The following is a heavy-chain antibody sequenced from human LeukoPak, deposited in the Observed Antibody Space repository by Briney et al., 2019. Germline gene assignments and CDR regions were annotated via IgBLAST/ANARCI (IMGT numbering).Heavy chain of an antibody. Sequence: SETLSLTFTVSGGSISSYYWNWIRPPPGKGLGWIGYIFYSGSTNYNPSLRSRVTISVDTSKNQFSLKLSSVTAADTAVYYCAREGNSGYDVIDYWGQGTLVTVSS. CDR1: GGSISSYY. J-gene: IGHJ4*02. D-gene: IGHD5-12*01. CDR3: AREGNSGYDVIDY. CDR2: IFYSGST. V-gene: IGHV4-59*01.